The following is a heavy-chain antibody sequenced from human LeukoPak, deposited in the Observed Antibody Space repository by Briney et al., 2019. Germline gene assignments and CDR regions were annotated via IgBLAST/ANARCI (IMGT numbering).Heavy chain of an antibody. CDR3: ARVYWSSRYFDL. CDR2: ISNDYSTI. J-gene: IGHJ2*01. Sequence: GGSLRLSCAASGFTFSSYAMHWVRQAPGKGLEWVSHISNDYSTIYYVDSVEGRFTVSRDNAENSLYLQMINLRAEDTAVYYCARVYWSSRYFDLWGRGTLVTVSS. D-gene: IGHD2-15*01. V-gene: IGHV3-48*04. CDR1: GFTFSSYA.